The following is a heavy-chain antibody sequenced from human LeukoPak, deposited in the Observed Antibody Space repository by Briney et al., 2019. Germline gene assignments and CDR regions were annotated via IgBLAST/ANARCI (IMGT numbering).Heavy chain of an antibody. V-gene: IGHV4-61*02. Sequence: PSQTLSLTCTVSGGSISSGSYYRSWIRQPAGKGLEWIGRIYTSGSTNYNPSLKSRVTISVDTSKNQFSLKLSSVTAADTAVYYCARDPDYSTDYYYYMDVWGKGTTVTVSS. CDR2: IYTSGST. J-gene: IGHJ6*03. CDR1: GGSISSGSYY. D-gene: IGHD4-11*01. CDR3: ARDPDYSTDYYYYMDV.